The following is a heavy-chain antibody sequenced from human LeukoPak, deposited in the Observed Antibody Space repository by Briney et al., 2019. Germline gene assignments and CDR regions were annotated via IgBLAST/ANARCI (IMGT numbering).Heavy chain of an antibody. CDR2: ISGSGSAT. J-gene: IGHJ4*02. Sequence: GGSLRLSCAAPGFTFSNYGMSWVRQAPGKGLEWVSTISGSGSATYNAGSVKGRFTTSRDNSNNTLYLQMNSLRAEDTAVYYCAKTEAPAAIRAGSDYWGQGTLVTVSS. CDR3: AKTEAPAAIRAGSDY. D-gene: IGHD2-2*02. V-gene: IGHV3-23*01. CDR1: GFTFSNYG.